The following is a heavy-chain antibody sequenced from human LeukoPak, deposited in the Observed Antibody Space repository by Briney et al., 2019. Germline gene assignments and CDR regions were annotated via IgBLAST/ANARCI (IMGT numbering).Heavy chain of an antibody. V-gene: IGHV4-34*01. D-gene: IGHD3-3*01. CDR2: INHSGST. CDR3: ASRSSIWSGYQDTLYYFDS. J-gene: IGHJ4*02. CDR1: GGSFSGYY. Sequence: PSETLSLTCAVYGGSFSGYYWSWIRQPPGKGLEWLGEINHSGSTNYNPSLKSRVTISVDTSKNQFSLKLSSVTAADTAVYYCASRSSIWSGYQDTLYYFDSWGQGTLVTVSS.